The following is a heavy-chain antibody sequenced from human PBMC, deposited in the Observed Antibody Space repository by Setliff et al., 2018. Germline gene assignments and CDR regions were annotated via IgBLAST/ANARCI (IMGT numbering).Heavy chain of an antibody. D-gene: IGHD3-22*01. CDR1: GGSISSGGYY. CDR2: IYYSGST. J-gene: IGHJ6*03. V-gene: IGHV4-31*03. CDR3: AREAGYYDSSGPVGVPYYYYMDV. Sequence: LSLTCTVSGGSISSGGYYWSWIRQHPGKGLEWIGYIYYSGSTYYNPSLKSRVTISVDTSKNQFSLKLSSVTAADTAVYYCAREAGYYDSSGPVGVPYYYYMDVWGKGTTVT.